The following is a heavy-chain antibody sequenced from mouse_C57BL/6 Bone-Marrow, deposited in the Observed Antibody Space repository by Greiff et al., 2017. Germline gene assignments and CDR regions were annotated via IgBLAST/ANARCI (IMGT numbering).Heavy chain of an antibody. V-gene: IGHV1-52*01. Sequence: VKQSCKASGYTFTSYWMHWVKQRPIQGLEWIGNIDPSDSETHYNQKFKDKATLTVDKSSNTAYMHLSSLTSEDSAAYYCARSGSPYYFDYWGQGTTLTVSA. D-gene: IGHD1-1*01. CDR1: GYTFTSYW. J-gene: IGHJ2*01. CDR3: ARSGSPYYFDY. CDR2: IDPSDSET.